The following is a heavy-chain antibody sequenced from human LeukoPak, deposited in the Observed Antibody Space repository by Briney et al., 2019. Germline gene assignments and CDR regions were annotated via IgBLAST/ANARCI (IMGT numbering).Heavy chain of an antibody. CDR2: IGAYNGNT. Sequence: GASVKASCKASGYTFASFGISWVRQAPGQGLEGMGWIGAYNGNTKSAQKFQGRVTMTTDTSKNTSYLELSSVTSDDTAVFYCVRDLGVDTSMIFFDYWGQGTLVTVSS. CDR1: GYTFASFG. J-gene: IGHJ4*02. CDR3: VRDLGVDTSMIFFDY. D-gene: IGHD5-18*01. V-gene: IGHV1-18*01.